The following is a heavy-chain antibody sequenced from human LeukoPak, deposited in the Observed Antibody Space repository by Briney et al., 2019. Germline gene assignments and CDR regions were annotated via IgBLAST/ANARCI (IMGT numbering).Heavy chain of an antibody. J-gene: IGHJ3*02. Sequence: TGGSLRLSCAASGFTVGSNYMNWVRQAPGKGLDWVSVIYSGGTTYYTDSVKGRFTISRDNSKNTLYLQMNSLRAEGTAVYYCARVSDDAFDIWGQGTMVTVSS. CDR1: GFTVGSNY. V-gene: IGHV3-53*01. CDR2: IYSGGTT. CDR3: ARVSDDAFDI.